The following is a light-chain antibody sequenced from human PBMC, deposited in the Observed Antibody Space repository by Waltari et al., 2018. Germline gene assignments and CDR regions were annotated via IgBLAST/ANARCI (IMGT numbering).Light chain of an antibody. V-gene: IGLV2-14*01. Sequence: QSALTQPASVSGSPGQSITISCTGTSSDVGGYDFVSWYHQHPGKATTLIIYDVTKPPSVVSTRFSGSTSDHTASLTISGLQAEDEADYYCSSYTSSSTLGVFGGGTKLTVL. CDR3: SSYTSSSTLGV. CDR1: SSDVGGYDF. CDR2: DVT. J-gene: IGLJ3*02.